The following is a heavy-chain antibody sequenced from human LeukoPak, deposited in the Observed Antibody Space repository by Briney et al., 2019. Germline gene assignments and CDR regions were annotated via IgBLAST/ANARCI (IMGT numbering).Heavy chain of an antibody. J-gene: IGHJ6*03. CDR2: ISWNSGSI. D-gene: IGHD3-16*01. Sequence: GGSLRLSCAASGFTFSSYEMNWVRQAPGKGLEWVSGISWNSGSIGYADSVKGRFTISRDNAKNSLYLQMNSLRAEDTALYYCAKDGGGYYYMDVWGKGTTVTVSS. CDR1: GFTFSSYE. CDR3: AKDGGGYYYMDV. V-gene: IGHV3-9*01.